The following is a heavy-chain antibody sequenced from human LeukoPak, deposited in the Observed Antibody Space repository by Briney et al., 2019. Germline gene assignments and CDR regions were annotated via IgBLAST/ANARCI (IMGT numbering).Heavy chain of an antibody. D-gene: IGHD1-26*01. CDR3: IIVLGRTDHDY. CDR2: MKSKGDGGTT. Sequence: GGSLRLSCTGSGVTFSNAWMSWVRQAPGKGLEWVGRMKSKGDGGTTDYAVPVKGRFTISRDDSKNTLDLQMNSLQTEDTGVYYCIIVLGRTDHDYWGQGTLVTVSS. CDR1: GVTFSNAW. J-gene: IGHJ4*02. V-gene: IGHV3-15*01.